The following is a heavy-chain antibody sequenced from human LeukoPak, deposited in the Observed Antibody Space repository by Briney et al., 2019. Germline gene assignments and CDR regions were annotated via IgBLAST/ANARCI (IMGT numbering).Heavy chain of an antibody. V-gene: IGHV1-69*13. J-gene: IGHJ4*02. D-gene: IGHD6-13*01. CDR2: IIPIFGTA. CDR3: ARVTYTKQQPELWGVVGEFDY. CDR1: GGTFSSYA. Sequence: SVKVSCKASGGTFSSYAISWVRQAPGQGLEWMGGIIPIFGTANYAQKFQGRVTITADESTSTAYMELSSLRSEDTAVYYCARVTYTKQQPELWGVVGEFDYWGQGTLVTVSS.